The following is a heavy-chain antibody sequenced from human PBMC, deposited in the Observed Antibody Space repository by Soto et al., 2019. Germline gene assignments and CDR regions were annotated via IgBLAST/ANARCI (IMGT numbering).Heavy chain of an antibody. CDR3: ARVWRRAGYSSKPEY. CDR1: GGSFSVYY. D-gene: IGHD6-19*01. CDR2: INHSGST. V-gene: IGHV4-34*01. J-gene: IGHJ4*02. Sequence: SETLSLTCAVYGGSFSVYYWSWIRQPPGKGLEWIGEINHSGSTNYNPSLKSRVTISVDTSKNQFYLKLSSVTAADTAVYYCARVWRRAGYSSKPEYWGEGALV.